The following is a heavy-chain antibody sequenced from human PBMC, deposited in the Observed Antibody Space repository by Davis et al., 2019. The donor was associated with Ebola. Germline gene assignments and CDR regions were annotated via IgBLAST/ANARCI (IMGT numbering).Heavy chain of an antibody. J-gene: IGHJ4*02. CDR1: GFIFNSYW. D-gene: IGHD3-16*01. V-gene: IGHV3-7*03. CDR3: ATVRYDLGQAY. CDR2: IKGDGSER. Sequence: GESLKISCAASGFIFNSYWMTWVRQAPGKGLEWVANIKGDGSERNYVDSVKGRFTISRDNAKNSLFLQMDSLRADDTAVYYCATVRYDLGQAYWGQGTLVTVSP.